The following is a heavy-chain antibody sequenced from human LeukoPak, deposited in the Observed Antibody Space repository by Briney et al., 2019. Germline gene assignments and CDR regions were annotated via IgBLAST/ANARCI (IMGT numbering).Heavy chain of an antibody. CDR1: GLTFSSYT. CDR2: IINSSTTI. Sequence: GGSLGLSCAASGLTFSSYTMNRVRPPPGKGLGWVSNIINSSTTIYYADSVKGRFTISRDNAKNSLYLQMNSLRAEDTAVYYCAKDPWERLPPCYMDVWGKGTTVTVSS. V-gene: IGHV3-48*01. D-gene: IGHD1-1*01. J-gene: IGHJ6*03. CDR3: AKDPWERLPPCYMDV.